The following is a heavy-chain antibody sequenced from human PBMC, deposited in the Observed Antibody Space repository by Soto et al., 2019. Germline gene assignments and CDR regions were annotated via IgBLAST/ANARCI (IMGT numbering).Heavy chain of an antibody. CDR1: GYTFTSYY. CDR2: INPSGGST. CDR3: ARERGWNYYYYYGMDV. V-gene: IGHV1-46*01. J-gene: IGHJ6*02. Sequence: QVQLVQSGAEVKKPGASVKVSCKASGYTFTSYYMHWVRQAPGQGLEWMGIINPSGGSTSYAQKFQCRVTMTRDTSTSTVYMELSSLRSEDTAVYYCARERGWNYYYYYGMDVWVRGTTVTVSS. D-gene: IGHD2-15*01.